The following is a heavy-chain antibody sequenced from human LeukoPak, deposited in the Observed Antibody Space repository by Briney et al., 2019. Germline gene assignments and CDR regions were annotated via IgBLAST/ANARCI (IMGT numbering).Heavy chain of an antibody. Sequence: ASVKVSCKASGYSFTDKYMHWVRQAPGQGLEWMRWINPNSGGTNYAQKFQGRVTMTRDTSISTAYMELSRLRSDDTAVYYCATGEGYCRGGTCYSGFDYWGQGTLVTVSS. D-gene: IGHD2-15*01. CDR3: ATGEGYCRGGTCYSGFDY. V-gene: IGHV1-2*02. CDR2: INPNSGGT. CDR1: GYSFTDKY. J-gene: IGHJ4*02.